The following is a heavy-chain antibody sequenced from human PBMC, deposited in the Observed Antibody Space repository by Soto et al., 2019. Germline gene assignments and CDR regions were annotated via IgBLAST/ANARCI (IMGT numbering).Heavy chain of an antibody. D-gene: IGHD3-10*01. CDR1: GGTFSSYT. Sequence: QVQLVQSGAEVKKPGSSVKVSCKASGGTFSSYTISWVRQAPGQGLEWMGRIIPILGIANYAQKFQGRVTITADNCTSTAYMELSSLRSEDTAVYYCAREESSYGSGAFFDYWGQGTLVTVSS. J-gene: IGHJ4*02. V-gene: IGHV1-69*08. CDR3: AREESSYGSGAFFDY. CDR2: IIPILGIA.